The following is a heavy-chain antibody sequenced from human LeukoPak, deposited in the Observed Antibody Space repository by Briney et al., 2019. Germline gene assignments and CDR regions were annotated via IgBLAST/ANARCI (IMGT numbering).Heavy chain of an antibody. V-gene: IGHV1-46*01. J-gene: IGHJ4*02. CDR1: RYTFTSYY. Sequence: GASVKVSCKASRYTFTSYYMHWVRQAPGQGLEWVGIINPSGGSTSYAQKFQGRVTMTRDTSTSTVYMELSSLRSEDTAVYYCARGDSSGYYPFGEWGQGTLVTVSS. CDR2: INPSGGST. CDR3: ARGDSSGYYPFGE. D-gene: IGHD3-22*01.